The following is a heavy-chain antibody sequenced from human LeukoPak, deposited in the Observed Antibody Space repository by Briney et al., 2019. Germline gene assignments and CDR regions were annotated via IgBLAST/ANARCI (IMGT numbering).Heavy chain of an antibody. J-gene: IGHJ5*02. Sequence: PSETLSLTCTVSGGSISSSSYYWGWIRQPPGKGLEWIGSIYYSGSTCYNPSLKSRVTISVDTSKNQFSLKLSSVTAADTAVYYCARHPRSIAVAVSWGQGTLVTVSS. D-gene: IGHD6-19*01. CDR1: GGSISSSSYY. CDR3: ARHPRSIAVAVS. V-gene: IGHV4-39*01. CDR2: IYYSGST.